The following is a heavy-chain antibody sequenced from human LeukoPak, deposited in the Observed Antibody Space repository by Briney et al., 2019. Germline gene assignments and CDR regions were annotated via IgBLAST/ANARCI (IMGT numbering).Heavy chain of an antibody. D-gene: IGHD5-18*01. CDR1: GASVSGSNYY. CDR3: ARDAVGYGYYYYYYMDV. V-gene: IGHV4-61*02. Sequence: SETLSLTCAVSGASVSGSNYYWSWIRQPAGKGLEWIGRIYTSGSTNYNPSLKSRVTISVDTSKNQFSLKLSSVTAADTAVYYCARDAVGYGYYYYYYMDVWGKGTTVTISS. J-gene: IGHJ6*03. CDR2: IYTSGST.